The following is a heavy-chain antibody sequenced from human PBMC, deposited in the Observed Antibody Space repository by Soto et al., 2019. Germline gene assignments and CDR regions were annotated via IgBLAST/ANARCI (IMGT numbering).Heavy chain of an antibody. J-gene: IGHJ4*02. V-gene: IGHV1-18*01. Sequence: QVQLVQSGGEVKKPGASVKVSCKASGYTFSNYGITWVRQAPGQGLEWMGWISGYNANTIYAQKFEGRVTMTKDTNTAYMELRNLRFEDTAVYICARERQWEPLPYWGQETPVIVSS. CDR2: ISGYNANT. CDR1: GYTFSNYG. D-gene: IGHD1-26*01. CDR3: ARERQWEPLPY.